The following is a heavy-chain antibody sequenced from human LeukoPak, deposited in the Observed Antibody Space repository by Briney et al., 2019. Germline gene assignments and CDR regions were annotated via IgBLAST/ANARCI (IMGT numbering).Heavy chain of an antibody. V-gene: IGHV4-34*01. J-gene: IGHJ5*02. CDR3: ARGRTSRRYSSSSHPWFDP. D-gene: IGHD6-13*01. CDR1: GGSLSGYY. CDR2: INHRGST. Sequence: SETLSLTCAVYGGSLSGYYWSWIRQPPGKGLEWIGEINHRGSTNYNPSLKRRVTISVDTSKNPFSLKLSSVTAADTAVYYCARGRTSRRYSSSSHPWFDPWGQGTLVTVSS.